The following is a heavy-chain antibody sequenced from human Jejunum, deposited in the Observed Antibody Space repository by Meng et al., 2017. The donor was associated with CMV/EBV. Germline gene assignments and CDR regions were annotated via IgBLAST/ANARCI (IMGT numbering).Heavy chain of an antibody. V-gene: IGHV3-21*01. D-gene: IGHD6-6*01. Sequence: SSYSMNWVRQAPGKGLEWVSSISSSSSYIYYADSVKGRLTISRDNAKNSLYLQMNSLRAEDTAVYYCASWYSSSSPYYYGMDVWGQGTTVTVSS. J-gene: IGHJ6*02. CDR1: SSYS. CDR2: ISSSSSYI. CDR3: ASWYSSSSPYYYGMDV.